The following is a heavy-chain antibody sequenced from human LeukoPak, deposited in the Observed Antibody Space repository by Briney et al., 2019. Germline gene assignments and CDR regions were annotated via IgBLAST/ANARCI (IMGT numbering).Heavy chain of an antibody. Sequence: ASVKVSCKASGYTFTTYGISWVRQAPGQGLEWMGWISVYNGKTNYAQKLQGRVTMTTDTSTSTAYMELRSLRSDDTAVYYCARDAQTQYCSSTSCYVALYYYYYMDVWGKGTTVTGSS. CDR2: ISVYNGKT. CDR1: GYTFTTYG. V-gene: IGHV1-18*01. CDR3: ARDAQTQYCSSTSCYVALYYYYYMDV. D-gene: IGHD2-2*01. J-gene: IGHJ6*03.